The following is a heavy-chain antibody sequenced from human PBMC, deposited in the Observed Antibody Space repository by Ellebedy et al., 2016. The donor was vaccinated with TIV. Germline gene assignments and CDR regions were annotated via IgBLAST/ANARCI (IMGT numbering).Heavy chain of an antibody. J-gene: IGHJ4*02. Sequence: SETLSLTXTVSGGYISSSSYYWGWIRQPPGKGLEWIGSIYYSGSTYYNPSLKSRVTISVDTSKNQFSLKLSSVTAADTAVYYCAAIQGGADYWGQGTLVTVSS. CDR3: AAIQGGADY. CDR1: GGYISSSSYY. D-gene: IGHD3-16*01. V-gene: IGHV4-39*01. CDR2: IYYSGST.